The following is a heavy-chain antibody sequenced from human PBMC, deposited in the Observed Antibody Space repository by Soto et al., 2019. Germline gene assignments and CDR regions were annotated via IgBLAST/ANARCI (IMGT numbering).Heavy chain of an antibody. J-gene: IGHJ4*02. V-gene: IGHV3-23*01. CDR2: ISGSGGST. CDR1: GFTFSSYA. Sequence: EVQLLESGGGLVQPGGSLRLSCAASGFTFSSYAMSWVRQAPGKGLEWVSGISGSGGSTYYADSVKGRFTISIDNSNNTLYLQIHSRIAEYTAGYYCAKDRDFHYANSGYGYYFHYCGRGTLVVVSS. CDR3: AKDRDFHYANSGYGYYFHY. D-gene: IGHD3-22*01.